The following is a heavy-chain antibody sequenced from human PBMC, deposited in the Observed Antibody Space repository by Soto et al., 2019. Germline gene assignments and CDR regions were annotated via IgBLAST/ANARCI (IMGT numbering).Heavy chain of an antibody. CDR2: INHSGST. D-gene: IGHD1-1*01. Sequence: SETLSLTCAVYGGSFSGYSWSWIRQPPGKGLEWIGEINHSGSTNYNPSLKSRLTISVDTSKNQFSLKLSSVTAADTAVYYCASGKLERYYYGMDVWGQGTTVTVSS. V-gene: IGHV4-34*01. CDR1: GGSFSGYS. J-gene: IGHJ6*02. CDR3: ASGKLERYYYGMDV.